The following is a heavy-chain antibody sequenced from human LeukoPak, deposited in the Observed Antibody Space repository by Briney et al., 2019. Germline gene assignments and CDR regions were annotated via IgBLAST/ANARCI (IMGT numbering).Heavy chain of an antibody. CDR2: INHSGST. V-gene: IGHV4-34*01. Sequence: SETLSLTCTVYGGSFSGYYWSWIRQPPGKGLEWIGEINHSGSTNYNPSLKSRVTISVDKSKTQFSLKLSSVTAADTAVYYCARDPPGGRLNAFDIWGQGTMVTVSS. D-gene: IGHD3-16*01. J-gene: IGHJ3*02. CDR1: GGSFSGYY. CDR3: ARDPPGGRLNAFDI.